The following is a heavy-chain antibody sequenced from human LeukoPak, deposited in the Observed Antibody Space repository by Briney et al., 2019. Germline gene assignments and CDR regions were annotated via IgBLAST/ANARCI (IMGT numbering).Heavy chain of an antibody. CDR2: IYTGGGR. D-gene: IGHD5-24*01. Sequence: GGSLRLSCAASGFTVSSYYMNWVRQAPGKELEWVSVIYTGGGRYYADSVKGRFTISRDNSKNTLYLQMNSLRAEDTAVYYCAKEFPRRDGYNLDYWGQGTLVTVSS. V-gene: IGHV3-53*05. J-gene: IGHJ4*02. CDR1: GFTVSSYY. CDR3: AKEFPRRDGYNLDY.